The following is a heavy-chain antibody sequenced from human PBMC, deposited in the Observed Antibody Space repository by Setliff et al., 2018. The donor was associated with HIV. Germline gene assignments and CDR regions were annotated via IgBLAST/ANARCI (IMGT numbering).Heavy chain of an antibody. J-gene: IGHJ4*02. V-gene: IGHV4-30-4*01. Sequence: PSETLSLTCTVSGGPISSGDYYWSWIREHPGKGLEWIGYIYHSGSTYYNPSLESRGTISVDTSKNQFSLKLSSVTAADTAVDYCARDFDYYDSSGPTLCYFDYWGQGTLVTVSS. CDR1: GGPISSGDYY. CDR3: ARDFDYYDSSGPTLCYFDY. D-gene: IGHD3-22*01. CDR2: IYHSGST.